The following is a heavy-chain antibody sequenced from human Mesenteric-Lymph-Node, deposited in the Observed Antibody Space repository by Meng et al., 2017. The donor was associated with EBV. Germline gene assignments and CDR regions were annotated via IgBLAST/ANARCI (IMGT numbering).Heavy chain of an antibody. D-gene: IGHD3-10*01. Sequence: QVQIQQWGSGLLKPSETLSLTCAVHGGSFSDYFWTWIRQAPGKGLEWVGEINYSGSTKYNPSLKSRVTISVDTSKNQISLNLNSVTAADTAVYYCARPRIRYGSGSYYYWGQGTLVTVSS. V-gene: IGHV4-34*01. CDR3: ARPRIRYGSGSYYY. J-gene: IGHJ4*02. CDR1: GGSFSDYF. CDR2: INYSGST.